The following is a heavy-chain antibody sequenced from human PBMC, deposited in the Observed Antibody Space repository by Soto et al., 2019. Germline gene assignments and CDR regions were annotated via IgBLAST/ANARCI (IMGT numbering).Heavy chain of an antibody. CDR1: GGSISSYY. CDR2: IYHSGSS. V-gene: IGHV4-59*12. D-gene: IGHD4-17*01. Sequence: SETLSLTCTVSGGSISSYYWSWIRQPPGKGLEWIGYIYHSGSSNYNPSLKSRVTISLDTSKNQFSLKLSSVTAADTAVYYCASRGDYYLEYFQHWGQGTLVTVSS. CDR3: ASRGDYYLEYFQH. J-gene: IGHJ1*01.